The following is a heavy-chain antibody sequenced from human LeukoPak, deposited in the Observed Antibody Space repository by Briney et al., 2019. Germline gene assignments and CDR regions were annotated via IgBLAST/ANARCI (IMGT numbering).Heavy chain of an antibody. CDR2: INQDGSEK. CDR1: GFTFSSYW. J-gene: IGHJ4*02. Sequence: PGGCLRLSCAGSGFTFSSYWMSWVRQAPGKGLEWVANINQDGSEKYYVDSVKGRFTISRDNAKNSLYLQMNSLRAEDTAVYYCARDLPDDWGQGTLVTVSS. CDR3: ARDLPDD. V-gene: IGHV3-7*01.